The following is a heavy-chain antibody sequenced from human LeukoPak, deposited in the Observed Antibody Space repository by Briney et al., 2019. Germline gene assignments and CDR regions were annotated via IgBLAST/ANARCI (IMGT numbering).Heavy chain of an antibody. J-gene: IGHJ4*02. CDR3: ARVSSEEFDY. CDR1: GGSISSGGYS. CDR2: IYHSGST. Sequence: SETLSLTCAVSGGSISSGGYSWSWIRQPPGKGLEWIGYIYHSGSTYYNPSLKSRVTISVDRSKNQFSLKLSSVTAADTAVYYCARVSSEEFDYWGQGTLVTASS. V-gene: IGHV4-30-2*01.